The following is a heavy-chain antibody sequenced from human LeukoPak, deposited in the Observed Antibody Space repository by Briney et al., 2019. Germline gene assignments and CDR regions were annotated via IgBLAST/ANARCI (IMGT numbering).Heavy chain of an antibody. V-gene: IGHV3-53*01. D-gene: IGHD6-19*01. CDR1: GFTVSSNY. J-gene: IGHJ4*02. Sequence: PGGSLRLSCAASGFTVSSNYMSWVRQAPGKGLEWVSVIYSGGSTYYADSVKGRFTISRDNSKNTLYLQMNSPRAEDTAVYYCASRASGWYFFDYWGQGTLVTVSS. CDR2: IYSGGST. CDR3: ASRASGWYFFDY.